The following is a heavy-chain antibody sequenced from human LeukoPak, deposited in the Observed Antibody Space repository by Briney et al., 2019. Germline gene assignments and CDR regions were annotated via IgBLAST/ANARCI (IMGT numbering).Heavy chain of an antibody. CDR2: IYYSGST. V-gene: IGHV4-39*01. CDR1: GGSISSSSYY. J-gene: IGHJ4*02. Sequence: PSETLSLTCTVSGGSISSSSYYWGWIRQPPGKGLEWIGSIYYSGSTYYNPSLKSRVTISVDTSKNHFSLKLSSVTAADTAVYYCARHEDVLGSYYDPLGYWGQGTLVTVSS. CDR3: ARHEDVLGSYYDPLGY. D-gene: IGHD1-26*01.